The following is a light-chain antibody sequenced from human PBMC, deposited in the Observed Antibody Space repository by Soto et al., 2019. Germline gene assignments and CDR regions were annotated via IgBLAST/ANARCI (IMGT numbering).Light chain of an antibody. J-gene: IGLJ2*01. Sequence: QLVLTQSSSASASLGASXXXXXXXXXXXXXXAIAWHQQQPQKAPRYLMKVNSDGSHSKGDGIPDRFSGSSSGAERYLTISSLQSEDEAEYYXQTXXTGIRVFGGGTKLTVL. CDR2: VNSDGSH. V-gene: IGLV4-69*01. CDR1: XXXXXXA. CDR3: QTXXTGIRV.